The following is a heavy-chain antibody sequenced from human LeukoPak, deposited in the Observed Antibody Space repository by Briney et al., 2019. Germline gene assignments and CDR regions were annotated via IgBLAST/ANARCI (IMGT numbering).Heavy chain of an antibody. CDR1: GFTFSSYW. J-gene: IGHJ6*03. CDR2: INQDGSEK. D-gene: IGHD3-22*01. CDR3: ARAYYDSSGYYSRLYYYYYYMDV. Sequence: QTGGSLRHSCAASGFTFSSYWMSWVRQAPGKGLESVAKINQDGSEKYYVDSVKGRFTISRDNAKNSLYLQMNSLRAEDTAVYYCARAYYDSSGYYSRLYYYYYYMDVWGKGTTVTVSS. V-gene: IGHV3-7*04.